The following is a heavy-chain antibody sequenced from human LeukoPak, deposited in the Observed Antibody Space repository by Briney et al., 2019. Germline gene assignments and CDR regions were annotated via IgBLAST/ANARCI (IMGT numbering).Heavy chain of an antibody. Sequence: SETLSLTCNVSGGSINSHYWSWIRQPPGKGLEWIGYIYYSGRTNSNPSLKSRVTISVDMSKNQFSLRLSSVTAADSAVYYCAGALNLGYWGQGTVVTVSS. CDR2: IYYSGRT. CDR3: AGALNLGY. J-gene: IGHJ4*02. CDR1: GGSINSHY. V-gene: IGHV4-59*11.